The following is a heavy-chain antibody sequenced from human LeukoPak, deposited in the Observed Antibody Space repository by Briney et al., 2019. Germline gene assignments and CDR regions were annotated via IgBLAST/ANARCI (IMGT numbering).Heavy chain of an antibody. D-gene: IGHD5-18*01. Sequence: SETLSLTCTVSGGSISSSSYYWGWIRQPPGKGLEWIGSIYYSGSTYYNPSLKSRVTISVDTSKNQFSLKLSSVTAADTAVYYCASIVDTAIYYFDYWGQGTLVTVSS. CDR1: GGSISSSSYY. CDR3: ASIVDTAIYYFDY. V-gene: IGHV4-39*01. CDR2: IYYSGST. J-gene: IGHJ4*02.